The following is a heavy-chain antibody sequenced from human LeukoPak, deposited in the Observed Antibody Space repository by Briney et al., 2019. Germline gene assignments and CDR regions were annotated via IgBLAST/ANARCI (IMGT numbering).Heavy chain of an antibody. CDR3: ARVGYSYGYSFDP. CDR2: ISAYNGNT. J-gene: IGHJ5*02. V-gene: IGHV1-18*04. D-gene: IGHD5-18*01. Sequence: ASVKVSFTASGYTFTIYYMHWVRQAPGQGLEWMGWISAYNGNTNYAQKLQGRVTMTTDTSTSTAYMELRSLRSDDTAVYYCARVGYSYGYSFDPWGQGTLVTVSS. CDR1: GYTFTIYY.